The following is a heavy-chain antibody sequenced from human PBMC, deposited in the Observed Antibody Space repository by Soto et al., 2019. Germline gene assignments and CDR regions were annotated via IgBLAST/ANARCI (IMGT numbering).Heavy chain of an antibody. J-gene: IGHJ4*02. D-gene: IGHD6-13*01. CDR2: ISVSGGST. CDR1: GFTLSSSA. V-gene: IGHV3-23*01. Sequence: GGSLRLSCAVSGFTLSSSAMSWVRQAPGKGLEWVSSISVSGGSTYYAGSVKGRFTISRDNSKNTLYLQMNSLRAEDTAVYYCAKDFKAAGYFDYWGQGTLVTVSS. CDR3: AKDFKAAGYFDY.